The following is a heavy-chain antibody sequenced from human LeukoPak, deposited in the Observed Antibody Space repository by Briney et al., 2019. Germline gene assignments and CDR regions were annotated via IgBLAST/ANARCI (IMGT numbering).Heavy chain of an antibody. D-gene: IGHD2-15*01. CDR2: INHDGNEK. J-gene: IGHJ4*02. Sequence: GGSLRLSCAASGFTFSSYWMSWVRQAPGKGLEWVANINHDGNEKYYVDSVTGRFTISRDNAKNSLYLQMNSLRVEDTAVYYCARAGAMGSVDYGGQGTLVPVSS. CDR1: GFTFSSYW. V-gene: IGHV3-7*01. CDR3: ARAGAMGSVDY.